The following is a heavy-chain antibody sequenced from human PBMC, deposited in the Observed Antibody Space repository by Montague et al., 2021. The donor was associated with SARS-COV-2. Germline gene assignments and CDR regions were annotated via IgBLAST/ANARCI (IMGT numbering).Heavy chain of an antibody. CDR3: ARTHYDILAGYYIAFDY. CDR1: GFSLCTSGMC. J-gene: IGHJ4*02. Sequence: PALVKPTQTLTLTCTFSGFSLCTSGMCVSWIRQPPGKALEWPAHIDWDDDKYYSTSLKTRLTISKDTSKIQVVLTMTNMDPVDTATYYCARTHYDILAGYYIAFDYWGQGTLVTVSS. V-gene: IGHV2-70*01. CDR2: IDWDDDK. D-gene: IGHD3-9*01.